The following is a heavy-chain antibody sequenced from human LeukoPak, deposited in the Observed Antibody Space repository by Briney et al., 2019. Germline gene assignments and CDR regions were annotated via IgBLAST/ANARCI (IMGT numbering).Heavy chain of an antibody. Sequence: GGSLRLSCAASGFTFSSYAMHWVRQAPGKGLEWVSSISGSGVGTYYADSVKGRFTISRDNSKNTLYLQMNSLRAEDTAVYYCAKEWLRFEYYYMDVWGKGTTVTISS. CDR3: AKEWLRFEYYYMDV. D-gene: IGHD5-12*01. CDR2: ISGSGVGT. J-gene: IGHJ6*03. CDR1: GFTFSSYA. V-gene: IGHV3-23*01.